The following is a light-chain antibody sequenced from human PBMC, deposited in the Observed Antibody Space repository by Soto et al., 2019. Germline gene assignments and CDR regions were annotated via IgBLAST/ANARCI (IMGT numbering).Light chain of an antibody. CDR3: LQHNTYPPT. V-gene: IGKV1-17*01. J-gene: IGKJ2*01. CDR2: AAS. CDR1: QGVGDD. Sequence: DLQMTQSPSSLSASVGDRVTITCRASQGVGDDLGWYQQKPGRAPRRLIFAASSLQSGVPSRFSGSGSGTKFTLTISGLQPEDFATYYCLQHNTYPPTFGQGTKLEIK.